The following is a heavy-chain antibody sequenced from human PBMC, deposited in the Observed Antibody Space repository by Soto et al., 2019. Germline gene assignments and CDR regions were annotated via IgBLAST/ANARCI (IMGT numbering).Heavy chain of an antibody. J-gene: IGHJ4*02. CDR1: GDTFNRFG. CDR3: ARVLRGSGSYSYYFDY. D-gene: IGHD3-10*01. V-gene: IGHV1-18*01. CDR2: ISFYNGKT. Sequence: ASVKVSCQASGDTFNRFGISWVRQAPGQGLEWMGWISFYNGKTHYGQKLQGRVTLTTDTSTSTAYMELRSLRSDDTAVYYCARVLRGSGSYSYYFDYWGQGTLVTVSS.